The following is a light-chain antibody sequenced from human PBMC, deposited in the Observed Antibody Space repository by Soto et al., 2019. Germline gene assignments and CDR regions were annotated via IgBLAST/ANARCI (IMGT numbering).Light chain of an antibody. V-gene: IGKV1-12*01. CDR1: QDISSW. CDR3: QQASSFPPT. J-gene: IGKJ5*01. Sequence: EIQMTRSPSSVSASVGDRVTITCRASQDISSWLAWYQQKPGKAPKIMIYAASSLQGGVPSRFSGSGSGTEFTLTISSLQPEDFATYYCQQASSFPPTFGQGTRLEIK. CDR2: AAS.